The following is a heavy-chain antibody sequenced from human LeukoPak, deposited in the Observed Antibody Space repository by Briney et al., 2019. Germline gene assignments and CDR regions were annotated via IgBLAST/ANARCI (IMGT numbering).Heavy chain of an antibody. V-gene: IGHV4-31*03. CDR3: ARKHSSSWFFDY. J-gene: IGHJ4*02. Sequence: SETLSLTCTVSGGSISSSSYYWNWIRQHPGKGLEWIGYMYYSGSTYYNPSLKSRVTISVDTSKNQFSLKLSSVTAADTAVYYCARKHSSSWFFDYWGQGTLVTVSS. CDR2: MYYSGST. D-gene: IGHD6-13*01. CDR1: GGSISSSSYY.